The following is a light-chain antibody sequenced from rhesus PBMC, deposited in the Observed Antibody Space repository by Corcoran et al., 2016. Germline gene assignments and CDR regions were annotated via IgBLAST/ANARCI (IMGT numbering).Light chain of an antibody. Sequence: EIVMTQSPATLSLSPGERATLSCRASQSVSSSLAWYQQKPGQAPKLLIYGASSGATGIPDRFSGSGSGTEFTLTISSLEPEDVGVYYCQQDYSWPLTFGGGTKVELK. J-gene: IGKJ4*01. CDR3: QQDYSWPLT. V-gene: IGKV3-42*01. CDR1: QSVSSS. CDR2: GAS.